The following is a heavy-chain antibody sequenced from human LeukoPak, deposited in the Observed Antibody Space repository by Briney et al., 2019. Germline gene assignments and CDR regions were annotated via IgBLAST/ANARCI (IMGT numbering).Heavy chain of an antibody. CDR3: AKGSGYDFWSGYSAHDC. Sequence: GGSLRLSCAASGFTFSSYAMSWVRQAPGKGLEWVSAISGSGGSTYYADSVKGRFTISRDNSKNTLYLQMNSLRAEDTAVYYCAKGSGYDFWSGYSAHDCWGQGTLATVSS. CDR1: GFTFSSYA. J-gene: IGHJ4*02. D-gene: IGHD3-3*01. CDR2: ISGSGGST. V-gene: IGHV3-23*01.